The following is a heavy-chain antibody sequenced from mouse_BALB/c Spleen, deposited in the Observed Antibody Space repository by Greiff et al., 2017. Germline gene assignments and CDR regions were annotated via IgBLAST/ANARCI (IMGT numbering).Heavy chain of an antibody. CDR3: ASYYGGYAMDY. D-gene: IGHD1-1*01. J-gene: IGHJ4*01. CDR1: GYTFTSYW. V-gene: IGHV1S81*02. CDR2: INPSNGRT. Sequence: QVQLKQPGAELVKPGASVKLSCKASGYTFTSYWMHWVKQRPGQGLEWIGEINPSNGRTNYNEKFKSKATLTVDKSSSTAYMQLSSLTSEDSAVYYCASYYGGYAMDYWGQGTSVTVSS.